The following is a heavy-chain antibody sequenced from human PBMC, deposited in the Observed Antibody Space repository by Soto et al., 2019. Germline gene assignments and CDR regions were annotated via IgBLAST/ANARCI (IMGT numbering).Heavy chain of an antibody. CDR1: GFTFSSYW. J-gene: IGHJ3*02. Sequence: GGSLRLSCAASGFTFSSYWMSWVRQAPGKGLEWVANIKQDGSEKYYVDSVKGRFTISRDNAKNSLYLQMNSLRAEATAVYYCARDRGGTLSAFDIWGQGTMVTVSS. D-gene: IGHD3-10*01. CDR3: ARDRGGTLSAFDI. V-gene: IGHV3-7*03. CDR2: IKQDGSEK.